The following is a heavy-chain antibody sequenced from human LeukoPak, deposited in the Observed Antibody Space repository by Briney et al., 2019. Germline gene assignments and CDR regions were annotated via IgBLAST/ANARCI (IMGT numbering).Heavy chain of an antibody. CDR2: ISGSGGST. CDR1: GFTFSSYA. V-gene: IGHV3-23*01. D-gene: IGHD4-17*01. J-gene: IGHJ4*02. Sequence: GGSLRLSCAASGFTFSSYAMSWVRQAPGKGLKWVSAISGSGGSTYYADSVKGRFTISRDNSKNTLHLQMNSLRAEDTAVYYCAKSLGGVTTELDYWGQGTLVTVSS. CDR3: AKSLGGVTTELDY.